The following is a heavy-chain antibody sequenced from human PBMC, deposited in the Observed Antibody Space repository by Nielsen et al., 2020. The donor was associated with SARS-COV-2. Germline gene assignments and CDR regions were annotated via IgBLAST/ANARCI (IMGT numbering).Heavy chain of an antibody. CDR2: ISGSGGST. D-gene: IGHD6-19*01. J-gene: IGHJ4*02. CDR3: AKLSAEYSSGWYY. CDR1: GFTFSSYA. V-gene: IGHV3-23*01. Sequence: GESLKISCAASGFTFSSYAMSWVRQAPGKGLEWVSAISGSGGSTYYADSVKGRFTISRDNSKNTLYLQMNSLRAEDTAVYYCAKLSAEYSSGWYYWGQGTLVTVSS.